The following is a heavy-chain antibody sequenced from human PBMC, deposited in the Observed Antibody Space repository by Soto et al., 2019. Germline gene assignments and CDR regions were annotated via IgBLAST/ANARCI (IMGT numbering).Heavy chain of an antibody. CDR2: ISAYNGNT. D-gene: IGHD3-22*01. V-gene: IGHV1-18*04. Sequence: AASVKVSCKASGYTFTSYGISWVRQAPGQGLEWMGWISAYNGNTNYAQKLQGRVTMTTDTSTSTAYMELRSLRSDDAAVYYCARDRIRYYYDSSSYWGQGTLVTVSS. J-gene: IGHJ4*02. CDR1: GYTFTSYG. CDR3: ARDRIRYYYDSSSY.